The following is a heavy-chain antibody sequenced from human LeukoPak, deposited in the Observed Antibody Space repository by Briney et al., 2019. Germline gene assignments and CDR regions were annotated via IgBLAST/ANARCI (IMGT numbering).Heavy chain of an antibody. CDR2: ISGSGGST. J-gene: IGHJ4*02. CDR3: AKDQNSSWYVRGFGY. CDR1: GFTFSSYA. V-gene: IGHV3-23*01. Sequence: GGSLRLSCAASGFTFSSYAMSWVRQAPGKGLEWVSAISGSGGSTYYADSVKGRFTISRDNSKNTLYLQMNSLRAEDTAVYYCAKDQNSSWYVRGFGYWGQGTLVTVST. D-gene: IGHD6-13*01.